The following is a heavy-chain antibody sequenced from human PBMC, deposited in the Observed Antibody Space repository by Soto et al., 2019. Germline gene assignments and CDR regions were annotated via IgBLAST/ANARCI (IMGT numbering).Heavy chain of an antibody. V-gene: IGHV3-21*01. Sequence: VGSLRLSCAASGFTFSSYSMNWVRQAPGKGLEWVSSITTGSSYIFYADSVKGRFTISRANAKNSLYLQMNSLRAEDTAVYYCAREFISARLPFDSWVQGTLVTVSS. CDR2: ITTGSSYI. CDR3: AREFISARLPFDS. D-gene: IGHD6-6*01. CDR1: GFTFSSYS. J-gene: IGHJ4*02.